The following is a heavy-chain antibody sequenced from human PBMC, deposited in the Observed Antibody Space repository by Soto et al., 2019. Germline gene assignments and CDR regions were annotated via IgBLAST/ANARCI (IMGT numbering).Heavy chain of an antibody. CDR1: GFTVNSHF. CDR3: ATNDFWSGLRY. CDR2: IYSDGTT. V-gene: IGHV3-53*01. D-gene: IGHD3-3*01. Sequence: PGGSLRLSCAASGFTVNSHFMSWVRQAPGKGLDWVSVIYSDGTTYYADSVKGRFTISRDSSKNTLYLQMNSLGAEDTAVYYCATNDFWSGLRYWGQGTLVTVSS. J-gene: IGHJ4*02.